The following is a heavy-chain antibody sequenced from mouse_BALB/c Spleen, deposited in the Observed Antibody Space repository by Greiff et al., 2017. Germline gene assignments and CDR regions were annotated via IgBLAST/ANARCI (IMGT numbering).Heavy chain of an antibody. CDR3: ARREPGTGFAY. D-gene: IGHD4-1*01. CDR2: ISYSGST. Sequence: EVQLQESGPGLVKPSQSLSLTCTVTGYSITSDYAWNWIRQFPGNKLEWMGYISYSGSTSYNPSLKSRISITRDTSKNQFFLQLNSVTTEDTATYYCARREPGTGFAYWGQGTLVTVSA. V-gene: IGHV3-2*02. J-gene: IGHJ3*01. CDR1: GYSITSDYA.